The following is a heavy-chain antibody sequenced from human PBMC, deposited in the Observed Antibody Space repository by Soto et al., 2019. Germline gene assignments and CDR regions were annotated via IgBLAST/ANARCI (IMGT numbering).Heavy chain of an antibody. J-gene: IGHJ6*02. CDR1: GFTFSSYG. V-gene: IGHV3-33*01. D-gene: IGHD6-6*01. CDR2: IWYDGSNK. CDR3: ARDSLYSSSSWTYYYGMDV. Sequence: GGSLRLSCAASGFTFSSYGMHWVRQAPGKGLEWVAVIWYDGSNKYYADSVKGRFTISRDNSKNTLYLQMNSLRAEDTAVYYCARDSLYSSSSWTYYYGMDVWGQGTTVTVSS.